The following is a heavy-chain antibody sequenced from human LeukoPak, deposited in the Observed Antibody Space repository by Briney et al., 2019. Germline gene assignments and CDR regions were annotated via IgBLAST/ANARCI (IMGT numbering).Heavy chain of an antibody. CDR3: ARGRLWFGEFPIWFDP. CDR1: GGSISSYY. V-gene: IGHV4-34*01. D-gene: IGHD3-10*01. J-gene: IGHJ5*02. Sequence: SETLSLTCTVSGGSISSYYWSWIRQPPGKGPEWIGEINHSGSTNYNPSLKSRVTISVDTSKNQFSLKLSPVTAADTAVYYCARGRLWFGEFPIWFDPWGQGTLVTVSS. CDR2: INHSGST.